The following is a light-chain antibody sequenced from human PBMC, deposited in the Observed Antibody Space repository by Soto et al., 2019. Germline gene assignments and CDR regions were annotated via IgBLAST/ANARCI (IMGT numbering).Light chain of an antibody. Sequence: EIVLTQSPGTLSLSPGERATLSCRASQTLSTNSLAWYQQRPGQTPRLLIYAASTRDTDIPDRFNGSGSGTDFALTISRLEPEDFALYSCQQYERWPPLTFGGGTKVDIK. CDR1: QTLSTNS. J-gene: IGKJ4*01. V-gene: IGKV3-20*01. CDR2: AAS. CDR3: QQYERWPPLT.